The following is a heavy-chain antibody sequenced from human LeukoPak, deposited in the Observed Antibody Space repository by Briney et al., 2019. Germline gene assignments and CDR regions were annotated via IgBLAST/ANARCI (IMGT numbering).Heavy chain of an antibody. V-gene: IGHV1-69*05. Sequence: SVKVSCKASGGTFSSYAISWVQQAPGQGLEWMGGIIPIFGTANYAQKFQGRVTITTDESTSTAYMELSSLRSEDTAVYYCATYVWGSYRYDYWGQGTLVTVSS. CDR3: ATYVWGSYRYDY. D-gene: IGHD3-16*02. CDR1: GGTFSSYA. CDR2: IIPIFGTA. J-gene: IGHJ4*02.